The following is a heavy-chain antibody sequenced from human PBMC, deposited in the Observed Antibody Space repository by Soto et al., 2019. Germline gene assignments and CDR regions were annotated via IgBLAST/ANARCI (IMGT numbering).Heavy chain of an antibody. CDR2: IWYDGSNK. CDR1: GFTFSTYG. CDR3: ARDRGYCSGGSCYSDAFDI. V-gene: IGHV3-33*01. Sequence: GGSLRLSCAASGFTFSTYGMHWVRQAPGKGLERVAVIWYDGSNKYYADSVKGRFTISRDNSKNTLYLQMNSLRAEDTAVYYCARDRGYCSGGSCYSDAFDIWGQGTMVTVSS. D-gene: IGHD2-15*01. J-gene: IGHJ3*02.